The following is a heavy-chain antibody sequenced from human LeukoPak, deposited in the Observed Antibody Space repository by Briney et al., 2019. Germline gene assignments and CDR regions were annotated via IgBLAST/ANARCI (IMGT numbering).Heavy chain of an antibody. CDR1: GFTFSSYG. V-gene: IGHV3-33*01. Sequence: PGRSLRLSCAASGFTFSSYGMHWVRQAPGKGLEWVAVIWYDGSNKYYADSVKGRFTISRDNSKNTLYLQMNSLRAEDTAVYCCARVRGDFYFDYWGQGTLVTVSS. J-gene: IGHJ4*02. D-gene: IGHD5-12*01. CDR3: ARVRGDFYFDY. CDR2: IWYDGSNK.